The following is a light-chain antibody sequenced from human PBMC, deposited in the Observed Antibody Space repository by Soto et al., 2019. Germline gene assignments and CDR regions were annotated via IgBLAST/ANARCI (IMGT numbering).Light chain of an antibody. CDR1: QSVYTNY. Sequence: EIVLAQSPGTLSLSPGERATLSCRASQSVYTNYLAWYQQKPGQAPRLLIYGASRRATGIPDRFSGSGSGTDFTLTISRLEPEDFAVYYCQHYGSSPPMYTFGQGTKLEIK. CDR3: QHYGSSPPMYT. CDR2: GAS. V-gene: IGKV3-20*01. J-gene: IGKJ2*01.